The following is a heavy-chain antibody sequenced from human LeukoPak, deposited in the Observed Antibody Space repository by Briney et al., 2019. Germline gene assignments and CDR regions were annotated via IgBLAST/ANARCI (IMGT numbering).Heavy chain of an antibody. CDR2: IDPSDSDT. V-gene: IGHV5-10-1*01. CDR3: ARHYFCSTTSCFGTHLYFDL. CDR1: GYSFTSYW. D-gene: IGHD2-2*01. Sequence: GESLKISCKGSGYSFTSYWIGWVRQMPGKGLEWMGRIDPSDSDTNYSPSFHGHVTISADKSISTAFLQWSSLKASDTAIYYCARHYFCSTTSCFGTHLYFDLWGRGTLVTVSS. J-gene: IGHJ2*01.